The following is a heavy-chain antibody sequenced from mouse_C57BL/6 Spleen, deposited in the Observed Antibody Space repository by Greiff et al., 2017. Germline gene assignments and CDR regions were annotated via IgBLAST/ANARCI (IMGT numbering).Heavy chain of an antibody. CDR1: GYTFTSYW. D-gene: IGHD1-1*01. J-gene: IGHJ4*01. CDR2: IHPNSGST. V-gene: IGHV1-64*01. CDR3: ASGITTVVEYYARDY. Sequence: QVQLQQPGAELVKPGASVKLSCKASGYTFTSYWMHWVKQRPGQGLEWIGMIHPNSGSTNYNEKFKSKATLTVDKSSSTAYMQLSSLTSEDSAVYYCASGITTVVEYYARDYWGQGTSVTVSS.